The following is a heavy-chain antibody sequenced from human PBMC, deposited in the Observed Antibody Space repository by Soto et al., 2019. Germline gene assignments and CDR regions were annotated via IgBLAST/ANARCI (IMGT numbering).Heavy chain of an antibody. J-gene: IGHJ4*02. CDR2: ISYDGSNK. V-gene: IGHV3-30-3*01. CDR3: ARGSASANWNYDDY. Sequence: PGGSLRLSCAASGFTFSSYAMHWVRQAPGKGLEWVAVISYDGSNKYYADSVKGRFTISRDNSKNTLYLQMNSLRAEDTAVYYCARGSASANWNYDDYWGQGTLATVSS. D-gene: IGHD1-1*01. CDR1: GFTFSSYA.